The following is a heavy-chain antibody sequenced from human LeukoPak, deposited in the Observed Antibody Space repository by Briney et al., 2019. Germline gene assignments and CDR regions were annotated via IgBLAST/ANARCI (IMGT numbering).Heavy chain of an antibody. D-gene: IGHD6-19*01. CDR1: GGSISSSNW. V-gene: IGHV4-4*02. CDR2: IYHSGST. J-gene: IGHJ4*02. CDR3: ARYSSGWYEGNFDY. Sequence: SETLSLTCAVSGGSISSSNWWSWVRQPPGKGLEWIGEIYHSGSTNYNPSLKSRVTISVDKSKNQFSLKLSSVTAADTAVYYCARYSSGWYEGNFDYWGQGTLVTVSS.